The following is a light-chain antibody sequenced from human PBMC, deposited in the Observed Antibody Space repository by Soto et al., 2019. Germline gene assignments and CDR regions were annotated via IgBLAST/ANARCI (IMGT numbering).Light chain of an antibody. J-gene: IGKJ4*01. CDR1: QSISSS. CDR2: DAS. CDR3: QHRSDLPLT. Sequence: EIVLTQSPATLSLSPGERATLSCRASQSISSSLAWYQQNPGRSPRLLIYDASNRATGIPARFSGSGSGTDFTLTISSLEPEDFAVYYCQHRSDLPLTFGGGTKVEIK. V-gene: IGKV3-11*01.